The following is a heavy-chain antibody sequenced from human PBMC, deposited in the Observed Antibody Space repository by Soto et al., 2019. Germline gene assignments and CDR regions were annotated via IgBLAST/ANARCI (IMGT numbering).Heavy chain of an antibody. J-gene: IGHJ5*02. Sequence: QVQLVQSGAEVKKPGSSVKVSCKASGGTFSSYAITWVRQAPGQGLEWMGGIIPIFGTANYAQKFQGRVTITADESTSTAYMELSSLRSEYTAVYYCARARGPSSGYYPYWFDPWGQGTLVTVSS. CDR2: IIPIFGTA. CDR1: GGTFSSYA. V-gene: IGHV1-69*12. D-gene: IGHD3-22*01. CDR3: ARARGPSSGYYPYWFDP.